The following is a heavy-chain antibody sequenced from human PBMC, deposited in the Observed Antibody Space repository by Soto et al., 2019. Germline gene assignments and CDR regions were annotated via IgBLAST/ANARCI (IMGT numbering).Heavy chain of an antibody. V-gene: IGHV4-59*08. CDR2: LYYGRSA. D-gene: IGHD5-12*01. J-gene: IGHJ4*02. CDR3: ARHCPDIVAAITWGYYFDY. Sequence: ETLSLTCTVSGGSISSYYWSWIRQPPGKGLESIGYLYYGRSANYNPSLKSRVTLSVDTSTNQCSLTLSSMTAADTAVYYCARHCPDIVAAITWGYYFDYWGQGTLVTVSS. CDR1: GGSISSYY.